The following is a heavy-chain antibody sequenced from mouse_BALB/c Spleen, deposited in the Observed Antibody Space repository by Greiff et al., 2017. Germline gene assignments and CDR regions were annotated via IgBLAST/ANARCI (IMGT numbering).Heavy chain of an antibody. Sequence: SGPELVKPGASMKISCKASGYSFTGYTMNWVKQSHGKNLEWIGLINPYNGGTSYNQKFKGKATLTVDKSSSTAYMELLSLTSEDSAVYYCARRRYEGVYYAMDYWGQGTSVTVSS. V-gene: IGHV1-18*01. J-gene: IGHJ4*01. CDR3: ARRRYEGVYYAMDY. D-gene: IGHD2-14*01. CDR1: GYSFTGYT. CDR2: INPYNGGT.